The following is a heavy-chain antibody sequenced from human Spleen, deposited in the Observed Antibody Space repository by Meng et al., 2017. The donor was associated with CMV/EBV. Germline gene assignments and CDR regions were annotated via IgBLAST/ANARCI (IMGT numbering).Heavy chain of an antibody. V-gene: IGHV1-69*08. CDR3: ARHSGWDSSGYDY. CDR2: IIPIFGTA. D-gene: IGHD6-25*01. J-gene: IGHJ4*02. CDR1: GGTFSSYT. Sequence: SVKVSCKASGGTFSSYTISWVRQAPGQGLEWMGRIIPIFGTANYAQKFQARVTFTADKSTSTAYMELSSLRSEDTAVLYCARHSGWDSSGYDYWGQGTLVTVSS.